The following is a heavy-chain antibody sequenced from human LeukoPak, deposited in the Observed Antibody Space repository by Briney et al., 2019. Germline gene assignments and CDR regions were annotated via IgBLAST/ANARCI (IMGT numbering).Heavy chain of an antibody. CDR3: ARWGMATPYYYYMDV. CDR1: GVSISSYY. D-gene: IGHD5-24*01. Sequence: PSENLSLTCTVSGVSISSYYWSWIRQPPGKGLEGIGYTYYSGSNNYNHSLKSRVNISVDTSKNQFSLKLSSVTAADTAVYYCARWGMATPYYYYMDVWGKGTTVTVSS. CDR2: TYYSGSN. V-gene: IGHV4-59*01. J-gene: IGHJ6*03.